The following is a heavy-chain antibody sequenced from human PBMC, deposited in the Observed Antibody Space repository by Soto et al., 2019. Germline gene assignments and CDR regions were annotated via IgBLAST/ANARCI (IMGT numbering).Heavy chain of an antibody. CDR3: ARYCSGGSCNRPSHQFGY. J-gene: IGHJ4*02. CDR2: IYPGDSDT. Sequence: RVQSQKVSSKGSGYRFSSYWIGWVRQMPGQGPEWMGIIYPGDSDTRYSPSFQGQVTISADKSISTAYLQWSSLKASDTAMYYCARYCSGGSCNRPSHQFGYWGQGPLVTVSS. D-gene: IGHD2-15*01. V-gene: IGHV5-51*01. CDR1: GYRFSSYW.